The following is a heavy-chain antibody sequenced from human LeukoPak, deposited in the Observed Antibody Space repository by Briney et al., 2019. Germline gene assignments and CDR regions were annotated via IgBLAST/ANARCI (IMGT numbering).Heavy chain of an antibody. J-gene: IGHJ6*03. CDR2: IDWDDDK. Sequence: TLSLTCTFSGGSISSYYWSWIRQPPGKALEWLARIDWDDDKYYSTSLKTRLTISKDTSKNQVVLSMTNVDPVDTATYYCARTSSYGSYYYYMDVWGKGTTVTVSS. CDR3: ARTSSYGSYYYYMDV. V-gene: IGHV2-70*11. CDR1: GGSISSYYW. D-gene: IGHD4-17*01.